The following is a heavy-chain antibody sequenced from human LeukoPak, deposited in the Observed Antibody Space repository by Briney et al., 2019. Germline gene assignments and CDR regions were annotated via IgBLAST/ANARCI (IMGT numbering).Heavy chain of an antibody. Sequence: ASETLSLTCTVSGASMDRYYWSWIRQPPGKGLEWIGNIYNSGSTNYNPSLESRVTISLDASKIRFSLRLRSVTAADTAVYFCVGRDYYDSSDPYSPNDLDSWGQGPLVPVSS. CDR3: VGRDYYDSSDPYSPNDLDS. J-gene: IGHJ4*02. CDR2: IYNSGST. D-gene: IGHD3-22*01. CDR1: GASMDRYY. V-gene: IGHV4-59*01.